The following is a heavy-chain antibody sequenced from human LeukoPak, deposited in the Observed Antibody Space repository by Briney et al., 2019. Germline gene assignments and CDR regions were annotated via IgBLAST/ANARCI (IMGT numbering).Heavy chain of an antibody. Sequence: SETLSLTCSVSGYSIGSGHYWGWIRQPPGKGLEWIGSMYQTGSSYYSPSLKSRVTISLDTSKNQISLKLNFVTAADTAFYFCARENVVAQGTFDYWGQGALVTVSS. CDR1: GYSIGSGHY. V-gene: IGHV4-38-2*02. CDR2: MYQTGSS. CDR3: ARENVVAQGTFDY. D-gene: IGHD2-21*01. J-gene: IGHJ4*02.